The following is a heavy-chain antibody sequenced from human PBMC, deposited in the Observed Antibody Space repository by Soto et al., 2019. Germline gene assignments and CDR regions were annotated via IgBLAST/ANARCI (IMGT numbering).Heavy chain of an antibody. CDR3: ARDEGAERFDP. CDR1: GGTFSSYT. Sequence: QVQLVQSGAEVKKPGSSVKVSCKASGGTFSSYTISWVRQVPGQGLEWMGRIIPILGIANYAQKFQGRVTXTXAKSTSTAYMELSSLRSEDTAVYYCARDEGAERFDPWGQGTLVTVSS. J-gene: IGHJ5*02. V-gene: IGHV1-69*08. CDR2: IIPILGIA. D-gene: IGHD1-26*01.